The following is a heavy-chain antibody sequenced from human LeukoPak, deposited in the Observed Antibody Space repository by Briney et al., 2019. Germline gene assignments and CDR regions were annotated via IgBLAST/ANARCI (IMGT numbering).Heavy chain of an antibody. Sequence: SETLSLTCAVYGGSFSGYYWSWIRQPPGKGLEWIGEINHSGSTNYNPSLKSRVTISVDTSKNQSSLKLSSVIAADTAVYYCARGSSWYRGEYFQHWGQGTLVTVSS. V-gene: IGHV4-34*01. D-gene: IGHD6-13*01. CDR2: INHSGST. CDR1: GGSFSGYY. CDR3: ARGSSWYRGEYFQH. J-gene: IGHJ1*01.